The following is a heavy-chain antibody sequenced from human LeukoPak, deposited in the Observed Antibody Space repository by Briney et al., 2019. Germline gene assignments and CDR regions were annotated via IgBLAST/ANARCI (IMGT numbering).Heavy chain of an antibody. Sequence: SVKVSCKASGYTFTGYYMHWVRQAPGQGLEWMGRIIPILGIANYAQKFQGRVTITADKSTSTAYMELSSLRSEDTAVYYCARRCSSTSCYDYYYGMDVWGQGTTVTVSS. V-gene: IGHV1-69*02. CDR1: GYTFTGYY. J-gene: IGHJ6*02. CDR3: ARRCSSTSCYDYYYGMDV. D-gene: IGHD2-2*01. CDR2: IIPILGIA.